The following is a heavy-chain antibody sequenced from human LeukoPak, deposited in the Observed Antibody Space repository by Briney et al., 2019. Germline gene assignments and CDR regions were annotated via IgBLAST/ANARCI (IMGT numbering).Heavy chain of an antibody. D-gene: IGHD3-10*01. CDR1: GYTFTSYD. J-gene: IGHJ6*02. CDR2: MNPNGGNT. CDR3: ARNQRITMVRGVIILYGMDV. V-gene: IGHV1-8*01. Sequence: ASVKVSCKASGYTFTSYDINWVRQATGQGLEWMGWMNPNGGNTGYAQKFQGRVTMTRNTPISTAYMELSSLRSEDTAVYYCARNQRITMVRGVIILYGMDVWGQGTTVTVSS.